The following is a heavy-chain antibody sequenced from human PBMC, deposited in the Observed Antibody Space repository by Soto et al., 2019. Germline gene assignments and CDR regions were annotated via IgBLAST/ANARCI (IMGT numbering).Heavy chain of an antibody. CDR1: GYTFTSYY. CDR2: INPSGGST. CDR3: ARGGLIVVVVATTPFGI. D-gene: IGHD2-15*01. J-gene: IGHJ3*02. Sequence: ASVKVSCKASGYTFTSYYMHWVLQAPGQGLEWMGIINPSGGSTSYAQRFQGRVTVTRDTSTSTVYTELSSLRSEDTAVYYCARGGLIVVVVATTPFGIWGQGTMVTVSS. V-gene: IGHV1-46*01.